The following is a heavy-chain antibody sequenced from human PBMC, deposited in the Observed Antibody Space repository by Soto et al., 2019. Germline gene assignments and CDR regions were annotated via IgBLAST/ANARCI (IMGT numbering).Heavy chain of an antibody. CDR3: ARVDGSCSGGSCYFGYYYYYMDV. CDR1: GSTFTSYG. CDR2: ISAYNGNT. V-gene: IGHV1-18*01. Sequence: SVKVSCKASGSTFTSYGVIWVRQAPGQGLEWMGWISAYNGNTNYAQKLQGRVTMTTDTSTSTAYMELRSLRSDVTAVYYCARVDGSCSGGSCYFGYYYYYMDVWGKGTTVTVSS. J-gene: IGHJ6*03. D-gene: IGHD2-15*01.